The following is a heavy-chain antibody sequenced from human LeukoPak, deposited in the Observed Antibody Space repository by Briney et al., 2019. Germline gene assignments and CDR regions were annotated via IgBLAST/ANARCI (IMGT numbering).Heavy chain of an antibody. CDR1: GYTFTSYD. V-gene: IGHV1-8*01. CDR3: ARANPLTYYDFWSGLYYFDY. D-gene: IGHD3-3*01. Sequence: ASVKVSCKASGYTFTSYDINWVRQATGQGLEWMGWMNPNSGNTGYAQKFQGRVTMTRNTSISIAYMELSSLRSEDTAVYYCARANPLTYYDFWSGLYYFDYWGQGTLVTVSS. J-gene: IGHJ4*02. CDR2: MNPNSGNT.